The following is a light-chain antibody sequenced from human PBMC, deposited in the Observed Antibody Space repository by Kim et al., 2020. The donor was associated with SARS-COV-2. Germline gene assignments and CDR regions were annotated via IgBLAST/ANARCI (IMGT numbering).Light chain of an antibody. J-gene: IGLJ2*01. CDR2: GNS. CDR1: RSNIGAGYD. Sequence: VTISCTGSRSNIGAGYDVHWYQQLPGTAPKLLIYGNSNRPSGVPDRFSGSKSGTSASLAITGLQAEDEADYYCQSYDSSLSGHVVFGGGTQLTVL. CDR3: QSYDSSLSGHVV. V-gene: IGLV1-40*01.